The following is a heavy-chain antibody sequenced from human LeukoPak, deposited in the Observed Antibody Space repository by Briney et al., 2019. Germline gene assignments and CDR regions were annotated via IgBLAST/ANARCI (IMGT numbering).Heavy chain of an antibody. J-gene: IGHJ4*02. D-gene: IGHD3-3*01. V-gene: IGHV4-39*01. CDR1: GFPFSSYA. CDR2: IYYSGST. Sequence: GSLRLSCAASGFPFSSYAMSWIRQPPGKGLEWIGSIYYSGSTYYNPSLKSRVTISVDTSKNQFSLKLSSVTAADTAVYYCARLPDYYARHGAPGWGQGTLVTVSS. CDR3: ARLPDYYARHGAPG.